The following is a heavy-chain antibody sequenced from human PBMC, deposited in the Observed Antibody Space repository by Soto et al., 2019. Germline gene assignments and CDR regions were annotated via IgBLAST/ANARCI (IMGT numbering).Heavy chain of an antibody. J-gene: IGHJ4*02. V-gene: IGHV3-23*01. CDR2: ISGSGGST. Sequence: EVQLFESGGGLVQPGGSLRLSCAASGFTFSSYAMSWVRQAPGKGLEWVSTISGSGGSTYYADSVKGRFTISRDNSKNTLYLQMDSRRAEDTAVYYCAKAHNRGQAAIRSDYWGQGTLVTVSS. D-gene: IGHD2-2*01. CDR1: GFTFSSYA. CDR3: AKAHNRGQAAIRSDY.